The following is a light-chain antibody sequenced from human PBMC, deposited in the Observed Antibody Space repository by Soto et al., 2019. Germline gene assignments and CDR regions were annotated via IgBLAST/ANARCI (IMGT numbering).Light chain of an antibody. V-gene: IGKV3-15*01. CDR1: QSVRSN. Sequence: EIVMTQSPVTLSVSPGERATLSCRASQSVRSNLAWYQQKPGQAPSLLIYGAFTRATGIPTRFSGTGSGTDFTLTITRVDTEDFAVYYCHHYADSPYTFGQGTKLEI. CDR3: HHYADSPYT. CDR2: GAF. J-gene: IGKJ2*01.